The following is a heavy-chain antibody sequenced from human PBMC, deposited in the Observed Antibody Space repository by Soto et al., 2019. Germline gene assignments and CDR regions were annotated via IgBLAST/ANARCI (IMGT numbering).Heavy chain of an antibody. CDR1: GGSISSYY. CDR2: IYYSGST. Sequence: PSETLSLTCTVSGGSISSYYWSWIRQPPGKGLEWIGYIYYSGSTNYNPSLKSRVTISVDTSKNQFSLKLSSVTAADTAVYYCARQHPVVVVAAPGWFDPWGQGTLVTVSS. V-gene: IGHV4-59*08. CDR3: ARQHPVVVVAAPGWFDP. J-gene: IGHJ5*02. D-gene: IGHD2-15*01.